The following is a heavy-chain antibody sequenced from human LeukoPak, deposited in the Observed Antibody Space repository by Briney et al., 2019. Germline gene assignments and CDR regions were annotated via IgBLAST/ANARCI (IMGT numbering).Heavy chain of an antibody. D-gene: IGHD5-18*01. Sequence: PSETLSVTCTVSGGSISSYYWSWIRQPPGKGLEWIGYIYYSGSTNYNPSIKSRVAISVDTSKNQFSLKLSSVTAADTAVYYCARISNSGYSYVHLIFDYWGQGTLVTVSS. V-gene: IGHV4-59*08. CDR1: GGSISSYY. J-gene: IGHJ4*02. CDR2: IYYSGST. CDR3: ARISNSGYSYVHLIFDY.